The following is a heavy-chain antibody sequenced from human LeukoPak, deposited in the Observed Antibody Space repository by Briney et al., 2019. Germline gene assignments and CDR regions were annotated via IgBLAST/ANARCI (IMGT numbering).Heavy chain of an antibody. D-gene: IGHD3-3*01. Sequence: GGSLRLSCAASGFTFSNAWMSWVRQAPGKGLEWVGRIKSKTDGGTTDYAAPVKGRFTISRDDSKNTLYLQMNSLKTEDTAVYYCTTDRVQYDFWSGYYTYYFDYWGQGTLVTVSS. J-gene: IGHJ4*02. CDR2: IKSKTDGGTT. V-gene: IGHV3-15*01. CDR3: TTDRVQYDFWSGYYTYYFDY. CDR1: GFTFSNAW.